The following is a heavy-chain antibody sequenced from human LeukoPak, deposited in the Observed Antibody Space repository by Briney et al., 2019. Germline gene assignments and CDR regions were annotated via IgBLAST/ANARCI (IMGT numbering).Heavy chain of an antibody. J-gene: IGHJ4*02. Sequence: SQTLSLTCALSGDSVSSDTTAWNWIRQSPSRGLEWLGRTYYRSKWYNEYAGSVKSRITINPDTSKNHFSLQLNSVTPEDTAVYYCAKENAGFDYWSQGTLVTVSS. CDR2: TYYRSKWYN. CDR1: GDSVSSDTTA. CDR3: AKENAGFDY. V-gene: IGHV6-1*01.